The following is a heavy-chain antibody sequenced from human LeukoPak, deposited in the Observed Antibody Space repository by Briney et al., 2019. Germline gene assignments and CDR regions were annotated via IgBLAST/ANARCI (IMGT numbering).Heavy chain of an antibody. D-gene: IGHD5-12*01. CDR3: ARGGIRGYSAFDNLDF. CDR1: GFTFSTHA. CDR2: ISGSGGST. J-gene: IGHJ4*02. V-gene: IGHV3-23*01. Sequence: PGGSLRLSCAASGFTFSTHAMSWVRQAPGKGLEWVSGISGSGGSTYYADSVKGRFTISRDNSKNTLYLQMNSLRAEDTAFYYCARGGIRGYSAFDNLDFWGLGTHVTVSS.